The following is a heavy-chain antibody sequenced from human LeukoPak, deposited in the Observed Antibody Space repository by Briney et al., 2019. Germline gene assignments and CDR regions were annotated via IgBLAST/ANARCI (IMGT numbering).Heavy chain of an antibody. CDR3: AVGYCSSTSGYRIGY. CDR1: GGSFSGYY. J-gene: IGHJ4*02. V-gene: IGHV4-34*01. D-gene: IGHD2-2*02. Sequence: SETLSLTCAVYGGSFSGYYWSWIRQPPGKGLEWIGEINHSGSTNYNPSLKSRVTISVDTSKNQFSLKLSSVTAADTAVYYCAVGYCSSTSGYRIGYWGQGTLVTVSS. CDR2: INHSGST.